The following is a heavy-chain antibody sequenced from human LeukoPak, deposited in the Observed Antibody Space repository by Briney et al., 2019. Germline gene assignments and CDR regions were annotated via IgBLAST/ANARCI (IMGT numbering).Heavy chain of an antibody. Sequence: SETLSLTCTVSGGSLSSYYWSWIRQPPGKGLEGIGYIHDTRGTNYNPYLKSRVTMSLDTSKTHFSLSLNSVTAADTAVYFCAGRIGYATSPADHLGQGTLVIVSS. D-gene: IGHD1-26*01. J-gene: IGHJ5*02. CDR1: GGSLSSYY. CDR3: AGRIGYATSPADH. CDR2: IHDTRGT. V-gene: IGHV4-59*01.